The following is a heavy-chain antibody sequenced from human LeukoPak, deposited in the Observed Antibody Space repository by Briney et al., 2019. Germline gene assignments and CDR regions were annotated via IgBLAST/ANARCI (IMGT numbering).Heavy chain of an antibody. CDR3: ARDVLTTFGYFSAADDF. D-gene: IGHD3-10*02. V-gene: IGHV1-2*02. CDR1: GHTFTDYY. J-gene: IGHJ4*02. CDR2: ISPSSGGT. Sequence: ASVKVSCKASGHTFTDYYMHWVRQAPGQGLEWMGWISPSSGGTNYAQKFQGRVTMTRDTSTGTAYMELSRLRSDDTAMYYCARDVLTTFGYFSAADDFWGQGTLVTVSS.